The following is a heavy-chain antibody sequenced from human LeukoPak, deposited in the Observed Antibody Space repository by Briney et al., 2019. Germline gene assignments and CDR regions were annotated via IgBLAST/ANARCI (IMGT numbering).Heavy chain of an antibody. V-gene: IGHV4-39*01. Sequence: SETLSLTCTVSGGSISNNNHYWGWIRQPPEKGLEWIGSIYNSGSAYNNPSLKSRVTISVDTSKNQFSLKLSSVTAADTAVYYCARQGYYYGSGSYYNEACMDVWGKGTTVTISS. CDR2: IYNSGSA. CDR3: ARQGYYYGSGSYYNEACMDV. D-gene: IGHD3-10*01. CDR1: GGSISNNNHY. J-gene: IGHJ6*03.